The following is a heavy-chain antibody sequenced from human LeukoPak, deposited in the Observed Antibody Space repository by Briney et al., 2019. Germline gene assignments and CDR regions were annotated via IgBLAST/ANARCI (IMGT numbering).Heavy chain of an antibody. CDR2: ISYDGSNK. J-gene: IGHJ4*02. Sequence: TGGSLRLSCAASGFTFSSYAMHWVRQAPGKGLEWVAVISYDGSNKYYADSVKGRFTISRDNSKNTLYLQMNSLRAEDTAVYYCARDTRNYYGSGSYYFDYWGQGTLVTVSS. CDR3: ARDTRNYYGSGSYYFDY. CDR1: GFTFSSYA. D-gene: IGHD3-10*01. V-gene: IGHV3-30-3*01.